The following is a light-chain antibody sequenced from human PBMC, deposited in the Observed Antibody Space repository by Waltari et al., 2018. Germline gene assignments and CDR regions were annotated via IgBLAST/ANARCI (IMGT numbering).Light chain of an antibody. Sequence: EIVMTQSPATLSVSPGERATLSCRASQSVSSNLAWYQQKPVQAARLLIYGASTSATGIPARFSGSGSGTEFTLTISSLQSEDFAVYYCQQYNNWPPLTFGGGTKVEIK. J-gene: IGKJ4*01. CDR3: QQYNNWPPLT. CDR1: QSVSSN. CDR2: GAS. V-gene: IGKV3-15*01.